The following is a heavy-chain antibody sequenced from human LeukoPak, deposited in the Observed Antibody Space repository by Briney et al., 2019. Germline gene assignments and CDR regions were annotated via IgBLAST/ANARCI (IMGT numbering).Heavy chain of an antibody. D-gene: IGHD3-10*01. CDR1: GGCISSSSYY. CDR2: IYDIGSN. J-gene: IGHJ5*02. CDR3: ARHYGP. Sequence: SETLSFTCTVSGGCISSSSYYWGWIRQPPGTGLWWIGRIYDIGSNYHNPPLKSRVTISEDTSKNQISLKLNSVTAADTAVYYCARHYGPWGQGTLVTVSS. V-gene: IGHV4-39*01.